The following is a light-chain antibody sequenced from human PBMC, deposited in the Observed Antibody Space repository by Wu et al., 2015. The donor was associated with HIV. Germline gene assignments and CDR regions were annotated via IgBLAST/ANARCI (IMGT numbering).Light chain of an antibody. CDR3: QQFESSPPGYS. CDR1: QTVSSSY. Sequence: EIVLTQSPGTLSLSPGERATLSCRASQTVSSSYLTWYQQKPGQAPRLLIYAASTRAIAVPDRFSGSGSGTDFTLTISRLEPEDFAVYYCQQFESSPPGYSFGQGTKLEIK. J-gene: IGKJ2*03. CDR2: AAS. V-gene: IGKV3-20*01.